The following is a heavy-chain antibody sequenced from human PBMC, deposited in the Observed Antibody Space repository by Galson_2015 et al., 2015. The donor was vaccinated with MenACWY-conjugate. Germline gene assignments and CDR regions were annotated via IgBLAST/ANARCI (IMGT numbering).Heavy chain of an antibody. CDR1: GFTFSGNW. Sequence: SLRLSCAASGFTFSGNWMTWVRQAPGKGLEWVANINQDGGEKNYVDSVKGRFTISRDNARKSLYLQMNSLRAEDTAMYYCAKDQDGGPHDAYDIWGQGTMVTVSS. CDR2: INQDGGEK. CDR3: AKDQDGGPHDAYDI. D-gene: IGHD2-15*01. V-gene: IGHV3-7*03. J-gene: IGHJ3*02.